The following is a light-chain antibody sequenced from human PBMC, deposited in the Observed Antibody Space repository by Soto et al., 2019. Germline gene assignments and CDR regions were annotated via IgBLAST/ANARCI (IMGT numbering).Light chain of an antibody. V-gene: IGKV1-33*01. Sequence: DIQMTQSPSSLSASVGDRVTITCQASQNINNYLNWYQQKPGRAPKLLIYDASNLEAGVPSRFRGSGSGTDFTLTISSLQPEDFATYYCQQLKNYPITFGQGTRLEIK. CDR1: QNINNY. CDR2: DAS. CDR3: QQLKNYPIT. J-gene: IGKJ5*01.